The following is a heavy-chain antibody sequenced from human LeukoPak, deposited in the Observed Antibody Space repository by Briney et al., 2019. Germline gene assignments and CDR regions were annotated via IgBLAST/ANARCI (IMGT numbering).Heavy chain of an antibody. D-gene: IGHD6-13*01. J-gene: IGHJ4*02. V-gene: IGHV3-23*01. Sequence: GGSLRLSCAASGFTFSSYAMSWVRQAPGEGLEWVSAISGSGGSTYYADSVKGRFTISRDNSKNTLYLQMNSLRAENTAVFYCAKCREGIAAPYTDYWGQGTLVTVSS. CDR1: GFTFSSYA. CDR2: ISGSGGST. CDR3: AKCREGIAAPYTDY.